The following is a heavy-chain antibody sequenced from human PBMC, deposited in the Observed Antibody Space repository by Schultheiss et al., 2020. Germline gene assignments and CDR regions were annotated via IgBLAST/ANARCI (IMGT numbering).Heavy chain of an antibody. D-gene: IGHD1-26*01. Sequence: SETLSLTCTVSGGSISSSSYYWGWIRQPPGKGLEWIGSIYYSGSTYYNPSLKSQVTISVDTSKNQFSLKLSSVTAADTAVYYCARGVLFLSGNKYFQHWGQGTLVTVSS. CDR1: GGSISSSSYY. CDR3: ARGVLFLSGNKYFQH. J-gene: IGHJ1*01. CDR2: IYYSGST. V-gene: IGHV4-39*07.